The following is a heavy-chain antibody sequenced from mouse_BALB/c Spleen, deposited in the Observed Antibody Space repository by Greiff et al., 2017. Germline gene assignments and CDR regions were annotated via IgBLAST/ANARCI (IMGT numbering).Heavy chain of an antibody. CDR3: ARFGLLRDAMDY. V-gene: IGHV3-2*02. CDR1: GYSITSDYA. D-gene: IGHD2-3*01. J-gene: IGHJ4*01. Sequence: DVKLVESGPGLVKPSQSLSLTCTVTGYSITSDYAWNWIRQFPGNKLEWMGYISYSGSTSYTPSLNSRISITRDTSKNQFFLQLNSVTTEDTATYYCARFGLLRDAMDYWGQGTSVTVSS. CDR2: ISYSGST.